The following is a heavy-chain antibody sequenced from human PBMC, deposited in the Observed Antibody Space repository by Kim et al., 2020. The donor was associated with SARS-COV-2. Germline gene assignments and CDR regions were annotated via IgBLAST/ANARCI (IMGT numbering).Heavy chain of an antibody. CDR2: IYYSGST. V-gene: IGHV4-39*07. Sequence: SETLSLTCTVSGGSISSSSYYWGWIRQPPGKGLEWIGSIYYSGSTYYNPSLKSRVTISVDTSKNQFSLKLSSVTAADTAVYYCARQSPLFGELSSYYGMDVWGQGTTVTVSS. CDR3: ARQSPLFGELSSYYGMDV. D-gene: IGHD3-10*02. J-gene: IGHJ6*02. CDR1: GGSISSSSYY.